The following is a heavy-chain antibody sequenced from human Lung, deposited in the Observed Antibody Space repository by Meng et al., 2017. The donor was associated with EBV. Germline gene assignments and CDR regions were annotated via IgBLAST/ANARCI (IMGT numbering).Heavy chain of an antibody. Sequence: QVGLVESGCELKSPGVSVKVSCKASGFSFTSFDMNWVRQGPGQGLEWRGWLNTNTGNPTYAQGFTGRFVFALDTSVSTAYLQIRSLKAEDTAVYYCARGVVGATSSDYWGQGTLVTVSS. CDR2: LNTNTGNP. CDR3: ARGVVGATSSDY. D-gene: IGHD1-26*01. V-gene: IGHV7-4-1*02. CDR1: GFSFTSFD. J-gene: IGHJ4*02.